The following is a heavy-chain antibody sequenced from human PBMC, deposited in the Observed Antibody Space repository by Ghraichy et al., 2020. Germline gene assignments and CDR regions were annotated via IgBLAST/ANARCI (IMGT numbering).Heavy chain of an antibody. D-gene: IGHD3-22*01. V-gene: IGHV4-4*07. CDR3: ARDAYYYDTTGYYLTDY. CDR1: GGSISDFY. CDR2: IYSGGDT. J-gene: IGHJ4*02. Sequence: GSLSLTCSVSGGSISDFYWSWIRQPAGKGLEWIGRIYSGGDTYYSPSLRSRVTISVDTSKNQFSLRLTSVTAADTAVYYCARDAYYYDTTGYYLTDYWGQGTLVTVSS.